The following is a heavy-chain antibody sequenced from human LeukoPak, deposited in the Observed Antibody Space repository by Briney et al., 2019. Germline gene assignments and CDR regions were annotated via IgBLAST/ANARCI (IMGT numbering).Heavy chain of an antibody. CDR3: ARGSGSASLPFYYDMDV. CDR2: ISSSSLYI. J-gene: IGHJ6*03. Sequence: PGGSLRLSCAASGFTFSSYSMNWVRQAPGKGLEWVSSISSSSLYIYYADSVKGRFTISRDNAKNSLYLQMNSLRAEDTAIFYCARGSGSASLPFYYDMDVWGKGTTVTVSS. CDR1: GFTFSSYS. D-gene: IGHD3-10*01. V-gene: IGHV3-21*01.